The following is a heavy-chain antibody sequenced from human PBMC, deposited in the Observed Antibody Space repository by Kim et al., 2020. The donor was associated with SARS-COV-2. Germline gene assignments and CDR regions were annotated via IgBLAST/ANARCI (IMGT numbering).Heavy chain of an antibody. D-gene: IGHD3-9*01. V-gene: IGHV3-48*03. CDR2: ISSSGSTI. J-gene: IGHJ4*02. CDR1: GFTFSSYE. CDR3: ARVQGPYYDILTGYDYDY. Sequence: GGSLRLSCAASGFTFSSYEMNWVRQAPGKGLEWVSYISSSGSTIYYADSVKGRFTISRDNAKNSLYLQMNSLRAEDTAVYYCARVQGPYYDILTGYDYDYWGQGTLVTVSS.